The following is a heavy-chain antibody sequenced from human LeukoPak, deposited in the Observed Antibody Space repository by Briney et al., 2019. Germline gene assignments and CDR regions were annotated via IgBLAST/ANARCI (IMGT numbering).Heavy chain of an antibody. J-gene: IGHJ4*02. CDR2: INPSGGST. CDR1: GYTFTSYY. Sequence: ASVKVSCKASGYTFTSYYMHRVRQAPGQGLEWMGIINPSGGSTSYAQKFQGRVTMTRDTSTSTVYMELSSLRSEDTAVYYCARDAYYYDSSGYYYFDYWGQGTLVTVSS. D-gene: IGHD3-22*01. V-gene: IGHV1-46*01. CDR3: ARDAYYYDSSGYYYFDY.